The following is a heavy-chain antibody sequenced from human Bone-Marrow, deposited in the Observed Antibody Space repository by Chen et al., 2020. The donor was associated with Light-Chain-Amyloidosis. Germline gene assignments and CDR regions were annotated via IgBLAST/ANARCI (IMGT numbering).Heavy chain of an antibody. J-gene: IGHJ4*02. CDR1: GYTFPNYW. D-gene: IGHD5-12*01. CDR3: ARRRDGYNFDY. CDR2: IYPDDSDA. Sequence: KGSGYTFPNYWIGWVRQMPGKGLEWMGVIYPDDSDARYSPSFEGQVTISADKSITTAYLQWRSLKASDTAMYYCARRRDGYNFDYWGQGTLVTVS. V-gene: IGHV5-51*01.